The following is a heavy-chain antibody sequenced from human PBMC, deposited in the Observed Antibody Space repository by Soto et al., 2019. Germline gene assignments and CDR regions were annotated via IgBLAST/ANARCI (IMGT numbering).Heavy chain of an antibody. D-gene: IGHD6-19*01. J-gene: IGHJ4*02. CDR3: ARRTVNIRTFYSGLKTPSFDY. CDR2: IYYRGST. CDR1: GGSISSSSYY. Sequence: QLQLQESGPGLVKPSETLSLTCAVSGGSISSSSYYWGWIRQPPGKGLEWIGSIYYRGSTSSTPSLQSRVPISVDTSKNQFSLKLNSVTPADTAVYYCARRTVNIRTFYSGLKTPSFDYWGQGTLVTVSS. V-gene: IGHV4-39*01.